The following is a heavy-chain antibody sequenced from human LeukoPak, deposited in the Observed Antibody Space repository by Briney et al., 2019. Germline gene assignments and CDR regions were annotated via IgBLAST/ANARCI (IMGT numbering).Heavy chain of an antibody. J-gene: IGHJ4*02. CDR2: INPNSGGT. CDR1: GYTFTGYY. CDR3: ARGSRSHGVLDY. V-gene: IGHV1-2*06. Sequence: ASVKVSCKDSGYTFTGYYMHWVRQAPGQGLEWMGRINPNSGGTNYAQKFQGRVTMTRDTSISTAYMELSRLRSDDTAVYYCARGSRSHGVLDYWGQGTLVTVSS. D-gene: IGHD1-1*01.